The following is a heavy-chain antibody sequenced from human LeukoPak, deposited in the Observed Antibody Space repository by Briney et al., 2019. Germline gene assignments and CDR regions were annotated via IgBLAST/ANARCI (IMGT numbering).Heavy chain of an antibody. CDR2: ISGSDGST. J-gene: IGHJ4*02. V-gene: IGHV3-23*01. CDR1: GFTFSSYA. Sequence: GGSLRLSCAASGFTFSSYAMSWVRQAPGKGLEWVSAISGSDGSTYYADSVKGRFTISRDNSKNTLYLQMNSPRAEDTAVYYCAKDIYSSNSIFDYWGQGTLVAVSS. D-gene: IGHD6-13*01. CDR3: AKDIYSSNSIFDY.